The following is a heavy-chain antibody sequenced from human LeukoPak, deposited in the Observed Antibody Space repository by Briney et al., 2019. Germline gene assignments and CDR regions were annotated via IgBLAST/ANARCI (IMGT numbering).Heavy chain of an antibody. D-gene: IGHD4-23*01. CDR3: ATIGSTYGGNSRRNY. CDR1: GGSLRGRF. V-gene: IGHV4-34*01. CDR2: INHSGST. J-gene: IGHJ4*02. Sequence: SETLSLTCAVYGGSLRGRFCSWIRQPPGKGLEWIGEINHSGSTNYNPSLKSRVTISVDTSKNQFSLKLSSVTAADTAVYYCATIGSTYGGNSRRNYWGQGTLVTVSS.